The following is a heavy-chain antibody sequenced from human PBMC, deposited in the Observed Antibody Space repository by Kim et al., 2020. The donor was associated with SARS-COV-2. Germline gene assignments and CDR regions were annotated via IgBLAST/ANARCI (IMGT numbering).Heavy chain of an antibody. D-gene: IGHD3-3*01. Sequence: ASVKVSCKAAGYTFTRYDINWVRQAPGQGFEWMGWMNPNSGNTGYAQKFQGRVTMTSDTSINTAYMELSGLRFEDTAFYYCARGRFTTNFGVTIRFDVFD. CDR3: ARGRFTTNFGVTIRFDVFD. CDR2: MNPNSGNT. V-gene: IGHV1-8*01. CDR1: GYTFTRYD. J-gene: IGHJ3*01.